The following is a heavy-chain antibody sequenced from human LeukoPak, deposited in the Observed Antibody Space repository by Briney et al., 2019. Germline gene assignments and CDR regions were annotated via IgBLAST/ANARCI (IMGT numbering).Heavy chain of an antibody. CDR2: IYYSEST. J-gene: IGHJ6*02. V-gene: IGHV4-59*01. CDR3: ARNIPYYYYVMDV. Sequence: PSETLSLTCTVSGGSISSYYWSWIRQPPGKGLEWIGYIYYSESTNYNPSLKSRVTISVDTSKNQYSLKLSSVSAADTAVYYCARNIPYYYYVMDVWGQGTTVPVSS. CDR1: GGSISSYY. D-gene: IGHD2-2*02.